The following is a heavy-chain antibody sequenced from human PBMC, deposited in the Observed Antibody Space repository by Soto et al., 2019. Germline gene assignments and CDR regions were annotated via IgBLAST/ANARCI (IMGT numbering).Heavy chain of an antibody. V-gene: IGHV6-1*01. CDR1: GDSVSSKTAA. Sequence: SQTLSLTCAISGDSVSSKTAASDWIRQSPSRALEWLGRTYFRSKWYNDYAVSVNSRIIIKPDTSKNQFSLQLNSVTPEDTAVYYCARDQYSSTWITFDYWGQGSLVTVCS. J-gene: IGHJ4*02. CDR2: TYFRSKWYN. CDR3: ARDQYSSTWITFDY. D-gene: IGHD6-13*01.